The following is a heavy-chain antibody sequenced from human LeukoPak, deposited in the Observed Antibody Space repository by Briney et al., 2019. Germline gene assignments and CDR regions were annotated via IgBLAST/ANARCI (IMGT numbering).Heavy chain of an antibody. CDR1: GFTFSRYW. V-gene: IGHV3-7*01. D-gene: IGHD3-16*01. CDR3: VRGGVDY. CDR2: INQNGTEK. Sequence: GGSLRLSCAVSGFTFSRYWMSWVRQAPGKGLEWVGNINQNGTEKYSVDSVKGRFTISRDNAKNSVYLQMNSLRAEDTGVYYCVRGGVDYWGQGTLVTVSS. J-gene: IGHJ4*02.